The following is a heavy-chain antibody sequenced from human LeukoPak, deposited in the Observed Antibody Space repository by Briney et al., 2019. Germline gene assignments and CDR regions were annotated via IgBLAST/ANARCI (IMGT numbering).Heavy chain of an antibody. J-gene: IGHJ4*02. V-gene: IGHV5-51*01. Sequence: GESLKISCKTSGYTFNNYWIAWGRQMPGKGLEWMGSIYPGDSDTRYRPSYQGQVTISADKSISTAYLQWSSLKASDTAMYYCARLGLEAFGRSGFYYFDYWGQGALVTVSS. D-gene: IGHD3-22*01. CDR2: IYPGDSDT. CDR1: GYTFNNYW. CDR3: ARLGLEAFGRSGFYYFDY.